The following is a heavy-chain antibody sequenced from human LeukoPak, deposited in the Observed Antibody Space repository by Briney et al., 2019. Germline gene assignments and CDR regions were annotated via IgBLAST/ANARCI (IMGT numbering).Heavy chain of an antibody. CDR2: ISYDGSNK. CDR3: ARSRGLSYYGSGSVIPFDP. Sequence: GRSLRLSCAASGFTFSSYAMHWVRQAPGKGLEWVAVISYDGSNKYYADSVKGRFTISRDNSKNTLYLQMNSLRAEDTAVYYCARSRGLSYYGSGSVIPFDPWGQGTLVTVSS. V-gene: IGHV3-30*04. J-gene: IGHJ5*02. D-gene: IGHD3-10*01. CDR1: GFTFSSYA.